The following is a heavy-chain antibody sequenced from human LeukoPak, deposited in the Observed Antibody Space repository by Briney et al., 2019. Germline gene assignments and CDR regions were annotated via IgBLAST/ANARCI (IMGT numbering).Heavy chain of an antibody. J-gene: IGHJ4*02. V-gene: IGHV1-18*01. D-gene: IGHD3-22*01. CDR3: ARDRGIPMIVVGLFDY. Sequence: ASVKVSCKASGYTFTNYGISWVRQAPRQGLEWMGWISAYNGNTNYAQKLQGRVTMTTDTSTSTAYMELRSLRSDDTAVYYCARDRGIPMIVVGLFDYWGQGTPVTVSS. CDR2: ISAYNGNT. CDR1: GYTFTNYG.